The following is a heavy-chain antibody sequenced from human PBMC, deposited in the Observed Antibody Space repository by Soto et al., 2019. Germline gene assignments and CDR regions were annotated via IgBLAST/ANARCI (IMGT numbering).Heavy chain of an antibody. J-gene: IGHJ4*02. Sequence: QVQLVESGGGVVQPGRSLRLSCAASGFTFSSYGMHWVRQAPGKGLEWVAVISYDGSNKYYADSVKGRFTISRDNSKNTPYLQMNSLRAEDTAVYYCARWFGAVDYWGQGTLVTVSS. D-gene: IGHD3-10*01. CDR2: ISYDGSNK. V-gene: IGHV3-30*03. CDR1: GFTFSSYG. CDR3: ARWFGAVDY.